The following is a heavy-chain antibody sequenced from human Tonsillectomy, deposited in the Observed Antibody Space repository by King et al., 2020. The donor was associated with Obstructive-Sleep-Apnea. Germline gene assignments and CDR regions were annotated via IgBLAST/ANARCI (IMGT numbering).Heavy chain of an antibody. Sequence: QLQESGPGLVKPSETLSLTCTVSGGSISSSSYYWGWIRQPPGKGLEWIGSIYYSGSTYCNPSLKSRVTISVDTSKNQFSLKLSSVTAADTAVYYCAGDWVVYYDILTGYYRDYYYGMDVWGQGTTVTVSS. D-gene: IGHD3-9*01. CDR3: AGDWVVYYDILTGYYRDYYYGMDV. CDR2: IYYSGST. V-gene: IGHV4-39*07. J-gene: IGHJ6*02. CDR1: GGSISSSSYY.